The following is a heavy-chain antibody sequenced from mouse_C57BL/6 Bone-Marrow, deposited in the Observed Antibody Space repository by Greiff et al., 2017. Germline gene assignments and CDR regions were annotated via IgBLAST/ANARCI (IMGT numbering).Heavy chain of an antibody. V-gene: IGHV5-16*01. CDR3: ARGGDYDGGGYYYAMDY. J-gene: IGHJ4*01. CDR1: GFTFSDYY. CDR2: INYDGSST. Sequence: EVNVVESEGGLVQPGSSMKLSCTASGFTFSDYYMAWVRQVPEKGLEWVANINYDGSSTYYLDSLKSRFIISRDNAKNILYLQMSSLKSEDTATYYWARGGDYDGGGYYYAMDYWGQGTSGTVSS. D-gene: IGHD2-4*01.